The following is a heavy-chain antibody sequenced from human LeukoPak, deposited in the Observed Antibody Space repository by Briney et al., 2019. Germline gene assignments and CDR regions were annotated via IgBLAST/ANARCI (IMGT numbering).Heavy chain of an antibody. V-gene: IGHV4-31*03. CDR1: GGSISSGGYY. D-gene: IGHD1-1*01. CDR2: IYYSGST. CDR3: ARVNAKERPFDY. Sequence: SETLSLTCTVSGGSISSGGYYWSWIRQHPGKGLEWIGYIYYSGSTYYNPSLKSRVTISVDTSKNQFSLELSSVTAADTAVYYCARVNAKERPFDYWGQGTLVTVSS. J-gene: IGHJ4*02.